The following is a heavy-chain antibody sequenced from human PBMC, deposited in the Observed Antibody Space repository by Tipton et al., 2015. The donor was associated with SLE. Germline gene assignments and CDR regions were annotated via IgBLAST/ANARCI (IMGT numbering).Heavy chain of an antibody. V-gene: IGHV4-61*09. D-gene: IGHD3-3*01. CDR3: AREATIFGVVRGWFDP. CDR1: GGSISSGSYY. J-gene: IGHJ5*02. CDR2: IYTSGST. Sequence: TLSLTCSVSGGSISSGSYYWSWIRQPAGKGLEWIGHIYTSGSTNYNPSLKSRVTISVDTSKNQFSLKLSSVTAADTAVYYCAREATIFGVVRGWFDPWGQGTLVTVSS.